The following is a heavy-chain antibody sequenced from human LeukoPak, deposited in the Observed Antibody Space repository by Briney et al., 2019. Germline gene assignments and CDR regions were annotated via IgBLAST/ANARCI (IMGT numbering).Heavy chain of an antibody. CDR2: ISGSGSGGST. Sequence: GGSLRLSCAASGFTFSSSAMSWVRQAPGKGLEWVSSISGSGSGGSTYYADSVKGRFTISRDNAKNSLYLQMNSLRAEDTAVYYCARDREWLLLPGHFDYWGQGTLVTVSS. J-gene: IGHJ4*02. D-gene: IGHD3-22*01. CDR1: GFTFSSSA. V-gene: IGHV3-23*01. CDR3: ARDREWLLLPGHFDY.